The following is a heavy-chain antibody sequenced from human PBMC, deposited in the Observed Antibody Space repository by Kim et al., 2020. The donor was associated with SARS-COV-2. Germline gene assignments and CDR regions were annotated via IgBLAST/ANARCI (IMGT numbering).Heavy chain of an antibody. CDR3: ARAQNSAWHNFEH. D-gene: IGHD6-19*01. Sequence: GGSLRLSCAASGFTFNTYAMHWGRQAPGKGLEWMTVISPDGSNKYYADSVKGRFTISRDNSRNTLFLQMDSLTTEDTAVYYCARAQNSAWHNFEHWGQGT. CDR1: GFTFNTYA. J-gene: IGHJ4*02. V-gene: IGHV3-30*04. CDR2: ISPDGSNK.